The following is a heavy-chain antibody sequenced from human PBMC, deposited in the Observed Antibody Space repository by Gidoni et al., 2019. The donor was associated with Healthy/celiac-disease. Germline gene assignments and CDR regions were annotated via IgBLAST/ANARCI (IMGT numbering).Heavy chain of an antibody. Sequence: QVQRVESGGGVVQPGRSLRLSCAASGFSFSSYGMHWVRQAPGKGLEWVAFIWYDGSNNYYADSVKGRFTISRDNSKNTLYLQMNSLRAEDTAVYYCANTYSSGWIPLDYWGQGTLVTVSS. CDR1: GFSFSSYG. J-gene: IGHJ4*02. CDR3: ANTYSSGWIPLDY. CDR2: IWYDGSNN. D-gene: IGHD6-19*01. V-gene: IGHV3-33*06.